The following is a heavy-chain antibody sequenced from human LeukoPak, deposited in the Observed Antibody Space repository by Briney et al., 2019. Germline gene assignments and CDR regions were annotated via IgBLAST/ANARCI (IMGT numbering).Heavy chain of an antibody. V-gene: IGHV3-30*02. Sequence: PGGSLRLSCAASGFTFSSYGMHWVRQAPGKGRGWVAFIRYDGSNKYYADSVKGRFTISRDNSKNTLYLQMNSLRAEDTAVYYCAKIGGFWSGSGAFDIWGQGTMVTVSS. CDR1: GFTFSSYG. D-gene: IGHD3-3*01. CDR3: AKIGGFWSGSGAFDI. J-gene: IGHJ3*02. CDR2: IRYDGSNK.